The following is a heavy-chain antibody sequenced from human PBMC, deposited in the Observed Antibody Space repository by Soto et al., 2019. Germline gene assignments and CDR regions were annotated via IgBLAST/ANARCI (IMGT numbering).Heavy chain of an antibody. V-gene: IGHV3-74*01. CDR3: ARDYYYDSRSSSVNWFDP. J-gene: IGHJ5*02. Sequence: PGGSLRLSCVASEFTFSKYWMHWVRQAPGKGLVWVSRINMDGTKTAYADSVKGRFTVSRDNANNTLYLQMNSLGVEDTAVYYCARDYYYDSRSSSVNWFDPWGQGTLVTRLL. CDR2: INMDGTKT. D-gene: IGHD3-22*01. CDR1: EFTFSKYW.